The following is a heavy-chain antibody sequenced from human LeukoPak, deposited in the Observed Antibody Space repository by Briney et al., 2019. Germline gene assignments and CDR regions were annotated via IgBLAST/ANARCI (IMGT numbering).Heavy chain of an antibody. D-gene: IGHD3-10*01. CDR3: ARQGLFMVRGVMGY. CDR1: SGSISSSRSY. J-gene: IGHJ4*02. CDR2: MYYSGSTYYT. Sequence: SETLSLTCTVSSGSISSSRSYWGWIRQPPGKGLEWIGSMYYSGSTYYTYYSPSLKSRVTISVDTSKNQFSLKLSSVTAADTAVYYCARQGLFMVRGVMGYWGQGTLVTVSS. V-gene: IGHV4-39*01.